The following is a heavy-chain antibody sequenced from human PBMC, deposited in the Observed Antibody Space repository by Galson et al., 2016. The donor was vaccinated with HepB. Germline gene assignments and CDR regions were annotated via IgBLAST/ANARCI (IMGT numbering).Heavy chain of an antibody. J-gene: IGHJ6*02. CDR1: GDSISRGGYF. Sequence: TLSLTCTVSGDSISRGGYFWSWIRQHPGKGLEWIGYIDYSGTTYYNPSLKSRVTISVDTSKNQFSLKLNSVTAADTAVYYCARGPWGLYGMDVWGQGTTVTVSS. CDR3: ARGPWGLYGMDV. D-gene: IGHD1-26*01. CDR2: IDYSGTT. V-gene: IGHV4-31*03.